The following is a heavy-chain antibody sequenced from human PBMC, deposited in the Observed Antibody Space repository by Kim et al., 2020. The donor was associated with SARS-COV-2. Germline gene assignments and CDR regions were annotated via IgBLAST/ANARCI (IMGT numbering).Heavy chain of an antibody. CDR1: GFTFSSYS. D-gene: IGHD5-18*01. Sequence: GGSLRLSCAASGFTFSSYSMNWVRQAPGKGLEWVSSISSSSSYIYYADSVKGRFTISRDNAKNSLYLQMNSLRAEDTAVYYCARQNVDTAMPPDFWGQGTLVTVSS. V-gene: IGHV3-21*01. CDR3: ARQNVDTAMPPDF. J-gene: IGHJ4*02. CDR2: ISSSSSYI.